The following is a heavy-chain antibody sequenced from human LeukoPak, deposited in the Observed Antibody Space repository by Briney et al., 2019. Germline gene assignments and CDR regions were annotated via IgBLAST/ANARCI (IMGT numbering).Heavy chain of an antibody. Sequence: GGSLRLSCAASGFTFSSYAMSWVRQAPGKGLKGVSAINGSGGSTFYGDRGKGRFTISRDNSKNTLYLQMNSLRAEDTAVYYCAKAEPPMATIGYWGQGTLVTVSS. CDR1: GFTFSSYA. V-gene: IGHV3-23*01. CDR2: INGSGGST. CDR3: AKAEPPMATIGY. D-gene: IGHD5-24*01. J-gene: IGHJ4*02.